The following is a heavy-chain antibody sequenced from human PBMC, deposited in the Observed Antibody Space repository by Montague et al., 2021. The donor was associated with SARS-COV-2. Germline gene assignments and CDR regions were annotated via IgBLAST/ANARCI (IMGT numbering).Heavy chain of an antibody. J-gene: IGHJ4*02. CDR1: GFTFSSYA. D-gene: IGHD5-18*01. CDR2: ISYDGSNE. CDR3: AAPMVKDY. V-gene: IGHV3-30-3*01. Sequence: SLRLSCAASGFTFSSYAMHWVRQAPGKGLEWVAVISYDGSNEYYADSVKGRFTISRDNSKNTLYLQMNSLRAEDTAVYYCAAPMVKDYWGQGTLVTVSS.